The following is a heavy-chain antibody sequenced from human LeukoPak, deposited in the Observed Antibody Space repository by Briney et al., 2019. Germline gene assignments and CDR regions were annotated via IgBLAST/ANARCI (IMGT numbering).Heavy chain of an antibody. CDR3: ASGTAAADEGMDV. D-gene: IGHD6-13*01. CDR1: GFTFSRYW. V-gene: IGHV3-74*01. Sequence: GESLRLSCAASGFTFSRYWIHWVRQAPGKGLVWVSRINSDGSSTSYADSVKGRFTISRDNAKNTLYLQMNSLRAEDTAVYYCASGTAAADEGMDVWGQGTTVTVSS. CDR2: INSDGSST. J-gene: IGHJ6*02.